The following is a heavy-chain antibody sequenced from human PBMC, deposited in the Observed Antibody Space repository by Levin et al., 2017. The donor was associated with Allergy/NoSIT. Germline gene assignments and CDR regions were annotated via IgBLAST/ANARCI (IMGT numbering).Heavy chain of an antibody. CDR2: IKQDGSEK. V-gene: IGHV3-7*01. Sequence: GGSLRLSCAASGFTFSSYWMSWVRQAPGKGLEWVANIKQDGSEKSYVDSVKGRFTISRDNAKDSLYLQMNSLRADDTAVYYCARDRYQYSSSPYGMDGWGQGTTVTVSS. J-gene: IGHJ6*02. CDR3: ARDRYQYSSSPYGMDG. CDR1: GFTFSSYW. D-gene: IGHD6-13*01.